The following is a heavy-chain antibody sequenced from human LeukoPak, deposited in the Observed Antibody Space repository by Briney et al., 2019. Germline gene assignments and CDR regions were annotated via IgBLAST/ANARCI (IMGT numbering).Heavy chain of an antibody. CDR2: INTNTGNP. J-gene: IGHJ5*02. V-gene: IGHV7-4-1*02. D-gene: IGHD3-10*01. CDR1: GYSFTNYA. Sequence: ASVKVSCKASGYSFTNYAMNWVRQAPGQGLEWMGWINTNTGNPTYAQGFTGRFVFSLDTSVSTAYLQISSLKAEDTAVYYCARESAPLYYGSGSYSSTWGQGTLVTVSS. CDR3: ARESAPLYYGSGSYSST.